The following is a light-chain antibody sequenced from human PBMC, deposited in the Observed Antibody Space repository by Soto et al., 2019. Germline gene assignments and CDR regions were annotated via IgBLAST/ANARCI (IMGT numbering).Light chain of an antibody. Sequence: EIVLTQSPATLSLSPGERATLSCRASQSVSSSYLAWYQQKPGQAPRPLIYGASSRATGIPDRFSGSGSGTDFTLTISRLEPEDFSVYYCHQYGTAPLTFGPGTKVDIK. CDR1: QSVSSSY. J-gene: IGKJ3*01. V-gene: IGKV3-20*01. CDR3: HQYGTAPLT. CDR2: GAS.